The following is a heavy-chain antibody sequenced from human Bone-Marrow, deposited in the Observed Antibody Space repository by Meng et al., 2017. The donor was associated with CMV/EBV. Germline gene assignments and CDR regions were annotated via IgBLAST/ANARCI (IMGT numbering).Heavy chain of an antibody. CDR2: INPNSGGT. D-gene: IGHD3-3*01. CDR3: ARDYYDFWSGYSAYND. V-gene: IGHV1-2*02. Sequence: ASVKVSCKASGYTFTGYYMHWVRQAPGQGLEWMGWINPNSGGTNYAQKFQGRVTMTRDTSISTAYMELSRLRSDDTAVYYCARDYYDFWSGYSAYNDWGQGTLVTVSS. CDR1: GYTFTGYY. J-gene: IGHJ4*02.